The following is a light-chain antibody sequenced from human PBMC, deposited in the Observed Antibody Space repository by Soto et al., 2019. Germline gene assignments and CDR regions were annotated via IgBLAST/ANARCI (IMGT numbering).Light chain of an antibody. V-gene: IGLV2-14*03. CDR2: DVS. Sequence: SVLTQPASVSGSPGQSITISCPGTSSDVGGYNYVSWYQHHPGKAPKLIIYDVSNRPSGVSIRFSGSKSDNTASLTISGLQPEDEADYHCSSYTTSNTRQIVFGTGTKVTVL. CDR3: SSYTTSNTRQIV. J-gene: IGLJ1*01. CDR1: SSDVGGYNY.